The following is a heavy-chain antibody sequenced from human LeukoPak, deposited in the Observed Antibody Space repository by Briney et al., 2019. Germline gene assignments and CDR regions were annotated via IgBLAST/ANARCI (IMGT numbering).Heavy chain of an antibody. CDR2: ITSSSRYT. D-gene: IGHD3-10*02. V-gene: IGHV3-21*01. J-gene: IGHJ6*04. CDR3: AELGITMIGGV. Sequence: GGSLRLSCAASGFTFDDYGMSWVRQAPGKGLEWVSSITSSSRYTFYADSVKGRFTISRDNAKNSLYLQMNSLRAEDTAVYYCAELGITMIGGVWGKGTTVTISS. CDR1: GFTFDDYG.